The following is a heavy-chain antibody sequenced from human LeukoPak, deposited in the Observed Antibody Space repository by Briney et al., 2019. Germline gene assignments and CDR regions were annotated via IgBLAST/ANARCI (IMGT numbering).Heavy chain of an antibody. CDR2: IWYDGSNK. J-gene: IGHJ4*02. Sequence: GGSLRLSCAASGFTFSSYGMHWVRQAPGKGLEWVAVIWYDGSNKYYADSVKGRFTISRDNSKNTLYLQMNSLRAEDTAVYYCAGAPVGALYYFDCRGQGTLVTVSS. CDR1: GFTFSSYG. D-gene: IGHD1-26*01. CDR3: AGAPVGALYYFDC. V-gene: IGHV3-33*01.